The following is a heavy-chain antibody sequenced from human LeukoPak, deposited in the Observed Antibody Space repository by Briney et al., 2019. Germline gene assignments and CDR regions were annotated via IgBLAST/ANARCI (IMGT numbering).Heavy chain of an antibody. CDR2: ISYDGSNK. Sequence: GGSLRLSCAASGFTFSSYAMSWVRQAPGKGLEWVAVISYDGSNKYYADSVKGRFTISRDNSKNTLYLQMNSLRAEDTAVYYCARDQFHYYGSGRNDAFDIWGQGTMVTVSS. V-gene: IGHV3-30-3*01. CDR3: ARDQFHYYGSGRNDAFDI. D-gene: IGHD3-10*01. CDR1: GFTFSSYA. J-gene: IGHJ3*02.